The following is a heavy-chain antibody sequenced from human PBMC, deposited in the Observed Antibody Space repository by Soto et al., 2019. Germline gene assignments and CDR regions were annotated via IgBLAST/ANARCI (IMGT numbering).Heavy chain of an antibody. D-gene: IGHD4-17*01. J-gene: IGHJ6*02. CDR2: ISWNSGSR. V-gene: IGHV3-9*01. CDR1: GFTFDDYA. CDR3: AKDVDYGVPGYGIDV. Sequence: PGGSLRLSCAASGFTFDDYAMHWVRQAPGKGLEWVSGISWNSGSRGYADSVKGRFTISRDNAKNSLYLQMNSLRAEDTALYYCAKDVDYGVPGYGIDVWGQGTTVTVSS.